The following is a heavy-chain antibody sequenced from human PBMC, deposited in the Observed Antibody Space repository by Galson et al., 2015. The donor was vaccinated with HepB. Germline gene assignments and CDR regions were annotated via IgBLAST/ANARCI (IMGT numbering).Heavy chain of an antibody. V-gene: IGHV3-23*01. CDR2: ISGSGGST. Sequence: SLRLSCAASGFTFSSYAMSWVRQAPGKGLEWVSAISGSGGSTYYADSVKGRFTISRDNSKNTLYLQMNSLRAEDTAVYYCAKDDRGGYYYDSSGYSDYWGQGTLVTVSS. CDR1: GFTFSSYA. CDR3: AKDDRGGYYYDSSGYSDY. D-gene: IGHD3-22*01. J-gene: IGHJ4*02.